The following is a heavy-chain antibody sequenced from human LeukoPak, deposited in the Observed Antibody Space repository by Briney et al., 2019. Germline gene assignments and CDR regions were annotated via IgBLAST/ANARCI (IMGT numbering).Heavy chain of an antibody. CDR2: IYYSGST. CDR3: ARDYEYCSGGSCYSGLFDY. J-gene: IGHJ4*02. Sequence: SETLSLTCTVSGGSISSGGYYWSWIRQHPGKGLEWIGYIYYSGSTYYNPSLKSRVTISVDTSKNQFSLKLSSVTAADTAVYYCARDYEYCSGGSCYSGLFDYWGQGTLVTVSS. D-gene: IGHD2-15*01. CDR1: GGSISSGGYY. V-gene: IGHV4-31*03.